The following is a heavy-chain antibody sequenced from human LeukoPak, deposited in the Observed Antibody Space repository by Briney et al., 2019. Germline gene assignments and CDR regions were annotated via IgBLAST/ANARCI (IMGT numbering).Heavy chain of an antibody. CDR1: GFTVSSNY. V-gene: IGHV3-53*01. D-gene: IGHD3-10*01. CDR2: IYSGGST. CDR3: ARSGNYYNAFDY. Sequence: GESLRLSCAVSGFTVSSNYMNWVRQAPGKGLEWVSVIYSGGSTYYADSVKGRFTISRDNSKNTLYLQMNSLRAEDTAVYYCARSGNYYNAFDYWGQGTLVTVSS. J-gene: IGHJ4*02.